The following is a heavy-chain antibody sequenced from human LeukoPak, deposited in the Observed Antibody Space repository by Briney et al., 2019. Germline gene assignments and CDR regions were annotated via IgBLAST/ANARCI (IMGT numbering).Heavy chain of an antibody. V-gene: IGHV3-21*01. Sequence: GGSLRLSRAASRFTFSTYTMNWVRQAPGKGLEWVSSISSSSSYIYYAGSVKGRFTISRDNAKNSLYLQMNTLRAEDTAVYYCARDRTTVTTFDYWGQGTLVTVSS. J-gene: IGHJ4*02. CDR3: ARDRTTVTTFDY. CDR2: ISSSSSYI. CDR1: RFTFSTYT. D-gene: IGHD4-17*01.